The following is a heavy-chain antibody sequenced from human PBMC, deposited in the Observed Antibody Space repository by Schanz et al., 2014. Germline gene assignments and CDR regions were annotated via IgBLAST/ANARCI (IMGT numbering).Heavy chain of an antibody. Sequence: QVQLVQSGAEVKKPGASVKVSCKASGYSFTTYDVNWVRQAPGQGLEWMGRIIPILDKTNYAQKFQGRVTMTADKSTSTVYMEVSGLRSEDTAVYYCARDGEAAAGCDYWGQGTLXTVSS. CDR2: IIPILDKT. V-gene: IGHV1-69*09. D-gene: IGHD6-13*01. CDR1: GYSFTTYD. J-gene: IGHJ4*02. CDR3: ARDGEAAAGCDY.